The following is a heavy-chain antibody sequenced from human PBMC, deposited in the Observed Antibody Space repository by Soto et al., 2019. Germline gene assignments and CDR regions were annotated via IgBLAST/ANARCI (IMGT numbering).Heavy chain of an antibody. D-gene: IGHD3-9*01. Sequence: ASVKVSCKASGYTFTSYGISWVRQAPGQGLEWMGWISAYNGNTNYAQKLQGRVTMTTDTSTSTAYMELRSLRSDDTAVYYCARGYYDILTGYPQGPPHFDYSGPGTLLTVYS. V-gene: IGHV1-18*01. J-gene: IGHJ4*02. CDR2: ISAYNGNT. CDR1: GYTFTSYG. CDR3: ARGYYDILTGYPQGPPHFDY.